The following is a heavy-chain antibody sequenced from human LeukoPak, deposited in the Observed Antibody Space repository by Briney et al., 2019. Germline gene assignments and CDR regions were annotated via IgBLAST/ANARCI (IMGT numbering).Heavy chain of an antibody. J-gene: IGHJ4*02. CDR2: VRSKTYGGTT. V-gene: IGHV3-49*04. Sequence: PGGSLRLSCAASGFTFGNYGMTWVRQAPGKGLECLGFVRSKTYGGTTEYAASVKGRFTISRDDSKSIAYLQVNSLKTEDTAVYYCSYDSSGYNYYFDHWGQGTLVTVSS. CDR3: SYDSSGYNYYFDH. CDR1: GFTFGNYG. D-gene: IGHD3-22*01.